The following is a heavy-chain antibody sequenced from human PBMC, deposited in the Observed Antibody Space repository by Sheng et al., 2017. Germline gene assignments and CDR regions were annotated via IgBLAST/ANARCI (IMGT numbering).Heavy chain of an antibody. D-gene: IGHD3-9*01. Sequence: QLQLQESGPGLVKPSETLSLTCTVSGGSINSNGYYWGWIRQPPGKGLEWIGHRRYSGDVYYNPSLRGRILISLDTSKNQFSLNLSSVSAADTAMYYCARVQLRYTDWAKDGNYFDSWGQGAPVTVSS. V-gene: IGHV4-39*07. J-gene: IGHJ4*02. CDR3: ARVQLRYTDWAKDGNYFDS. CDR2: RRYSGDV. CDR1: GGSINSNGYY.